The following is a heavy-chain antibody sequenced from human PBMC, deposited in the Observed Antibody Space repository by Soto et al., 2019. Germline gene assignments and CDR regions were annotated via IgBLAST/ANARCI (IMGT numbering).Heavy chain of an antibody. V-gene: IGHV1-18*01. J-gene: IGHJ4*02. CDR2: ISAHNGNT. Sequence: QVHLVQSGAEVKKPGASVKVSCKGSGYAFTTYGITWVRQAPGQGLEWMGWISAHNGNTNYAQKLQGRVTVTRDTSTSTAYMELRSLRSDDTAVYARGRYGDYWGQGALVTVSS. CDR3: GRYGDY. D-gene: IGHD1-26*01. CDR1: GYAFTTYG.